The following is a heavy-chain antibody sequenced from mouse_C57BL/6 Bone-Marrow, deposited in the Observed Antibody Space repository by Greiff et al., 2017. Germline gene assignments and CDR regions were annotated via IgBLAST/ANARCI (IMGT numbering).Heavy chain of an antibody. D-gene: IGHD1-1*01. CDR2: SNPNNGGT. V-gene: IGHV1-26*01. CDR3: ARGYYGSSLYAMDY. J-gene: IGHJ4*01. CDR1: GYTFTDYY. Sequence: EVQLQQSGPELVKPGASVKISCKASGYTFTDYYMNWVKQSHGKSLEWIGDSNPNNGGTSYNQKFKGKATLTVDKSSSTAYMELRSLTSEDSAVYYCARGYYGSSLYAMDYWGQGTSVTVSS.